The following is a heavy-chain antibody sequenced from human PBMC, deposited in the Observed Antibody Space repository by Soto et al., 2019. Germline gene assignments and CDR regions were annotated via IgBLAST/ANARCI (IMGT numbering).Heavy chain of an antibody. V-gene: IGHV4-59*01. CDR1: GGSISSNY. Sequence: PSETLRLTCTVSGGSISSNYCTWIRQPPGKGLEWLGYVYNSGSINYNPSLKSRVTISEDTSKSQFSLKLNSMTAADTAVYYCARYRREAVAGYTLDKWGQGMLVTVSS. CDR2: VYNSGSI. J-gene: IGHJ4*02. D-gene: IGHD6-13*01. CDR3: ARYRREAVAGYTLDK.